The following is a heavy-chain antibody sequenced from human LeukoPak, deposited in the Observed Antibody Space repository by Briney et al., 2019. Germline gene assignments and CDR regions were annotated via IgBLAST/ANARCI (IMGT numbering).Heavy chain of an antibody. CDR3: ARRMVRGVIGPAFDI. D-gene: IGHD3-10*01. CDR2: IYYSGST. CDR1: GGSISSYY. J-gene: IGHJ3*02. Sequence: SETLSLTCTVSGGSISSYYWSWIRRPPGKGLEWIGYIYYSGSTNYNPSLKSRVTISVDTSKNQFSLKLSSVTAADTAVYYCARRMVRGVIGPAFDIWGQGTMVTVSS. V-gene: IGHV4-59*08.